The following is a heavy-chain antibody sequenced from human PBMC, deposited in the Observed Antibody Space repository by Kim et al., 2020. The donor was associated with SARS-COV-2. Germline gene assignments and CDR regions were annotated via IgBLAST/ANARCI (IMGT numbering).Heavy chain of an antibody. CDR3: ARLQGLRYFDWLVFPYGMDV. J-gene: IGHJ6*02. V-gene: IGHV4-39*01. Sequence: SETLSLTCTVSGGSISSSSYYWGWIRQPPGKGLEWIGSIYYSGSTYYNPSLKSRVTISVDTSKNQFSLKLSSVTAADTAVYYCARLQGLRYFDWLVFPYGMDVWGQGTTVTVSS. CDR2: IYYSGST. CDR1: GGSISSSSYY. D-gene: IGHD3-9*01.